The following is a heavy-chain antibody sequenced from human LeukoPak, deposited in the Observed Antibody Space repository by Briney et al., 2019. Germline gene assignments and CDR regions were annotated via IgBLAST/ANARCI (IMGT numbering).Heavy chain of an antibody. V-gene: IGHV1-69*13. CDR3: ATKIDILTASGLGPHIPHYFDY. CDR2: IIPISGTT. Sequence: SVKVSCKTSGGTLTTYAISWVRQAPGQGLEWMGGIIPISGTTNYAQKSRGRVTITADESTDTAYMELSSLRSEDTAVYYCATKIDILTASGLGPHIPHYFDYWGQGTLVTVSS. CDR1: GGTLTTYA. D-gene: IGHD3-9*01. J-gene: IGHJ4*02.